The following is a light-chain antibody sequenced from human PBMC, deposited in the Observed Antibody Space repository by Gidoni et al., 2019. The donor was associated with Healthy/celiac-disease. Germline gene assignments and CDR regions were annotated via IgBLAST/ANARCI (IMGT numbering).Light chain of an antibody. CDR1: QSSSSW. CDR3: KQYSSYSWT. CDR2: KAS. Sequence: DIQMTQSPPTLSAFVGDRVTITCRASQSSSSWLAWYQQNPGKAPILLISKASTLESGVPSRCSGSGAGAEFALTSSSLQPDDFATYYCKQYSSYSWTFGQGTKVEIK. J-gene: IGKJ1*01. V-gene: IGKV1-5*03.